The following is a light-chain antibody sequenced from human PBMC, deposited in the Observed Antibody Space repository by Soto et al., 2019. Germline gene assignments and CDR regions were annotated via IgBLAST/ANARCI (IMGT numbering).Light chain of an antibody. CDR1: QGISSS. V-gene: IGKV1-9*01. Sequence: DIQLTQSPSFLSASVGDRVTITCRAGQGISSSLAWYQQKPGKAPKLLIYAASTLQSGVPSTFSGSGSGTEFTLTISSLQPEDFATYYCQQLHGYPGWTFGQGTKLEI. CDR3: QQLHGYPGWT. CDR2: AAS. J-gene: IGKJ2*01.